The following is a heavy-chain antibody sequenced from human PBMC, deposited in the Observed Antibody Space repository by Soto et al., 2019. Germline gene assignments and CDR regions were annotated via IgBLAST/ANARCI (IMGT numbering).Heavy chain of an antibody. D-gene: IGHD3-10*01. CDR3: TRGRDYGSAPAFDP. Sequence: QVQLQESGPGLVKPSGTLSVTCAVSDGSISTSDWWNWVRQPPGKGLEWIGEINHSGSTNYNPSLKRRLTMTVDKSKNHFSLRLTSVTAADTAVYYCTRGRDYGSAPAFDPWGQGTLVTVSS. J-gene: IGHJ5*02. V-gene: IGHV4-4*02. CDR1: DGSISTSDW. CDR2: INHSGST.